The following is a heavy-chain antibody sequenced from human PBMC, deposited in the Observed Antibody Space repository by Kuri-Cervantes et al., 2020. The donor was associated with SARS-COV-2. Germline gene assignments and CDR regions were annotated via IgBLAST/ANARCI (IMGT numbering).Heavy chain of an antibody. CDR2: INPNSGGT. D-gene: IGHD2-21*01. CDR1: GYTFTGYY. Sequence: ASVKVSCKASGYTFTGYYMHWVRQASGQGLEWMGWINPNSGGTNYAQKFQGRVTMTRDTSISTAYMELSSLTSEDTAIYYCYCAPKEGFDSWGQGTLVTVSS. J-gene: IGHJ4*02. V-gene: IGHV1-2*02. CDR3: YCAPKEGFDS.